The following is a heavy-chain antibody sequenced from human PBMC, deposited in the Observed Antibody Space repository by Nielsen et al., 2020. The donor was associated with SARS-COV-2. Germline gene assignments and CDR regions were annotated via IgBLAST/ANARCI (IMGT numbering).Heavy chain of an antibody. V-gene: IGHV1-69*04. CDR2: IIPILGIA. D-gene: IGHD5-18*01. J-gene: IGHJ5*02. Sequence: SVKVSCKASGGTFSSYAISWVRQAPGQGLEWMGRIIPILGIANYAQKFQGRVTITADKSTSTAYMELSSLRSEDTAVYYCARDWIDSYGATNWFDPWGQGTLVTVSS. CDR3: ARDWIDSYGATNWFDP. CDR1: GGTFSSYA.